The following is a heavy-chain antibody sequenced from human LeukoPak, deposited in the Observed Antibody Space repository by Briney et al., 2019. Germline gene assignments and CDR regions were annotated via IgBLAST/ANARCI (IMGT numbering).Heavy chain of an antibody. D-gene: IGHD2-15*01. CDR3: ARKAATPVYYYYYYMDV. Sequence: GGSLRLSCAASGFTFSSYAMSWVRQAPGKGLEWVSAISGSGGSTYYADSVKGRFTISRDNSKNTLYLQMNSLRAEDTAVYYCARKAATPVYYYYYYMDVWGKGTTVTVSS. CDR2: ISGSGGST. V-gene: IGHV3-23*01. CDR1: GFTFSSYA. J-gene: IGHJ6*03.